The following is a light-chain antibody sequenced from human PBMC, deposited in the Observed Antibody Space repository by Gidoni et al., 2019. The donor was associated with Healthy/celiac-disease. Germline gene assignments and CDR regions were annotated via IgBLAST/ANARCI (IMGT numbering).Light chain of an antibody. J-gene: IGKJ5*01. Sequence: EIVLTQSPATLSLSPGERATLSCRASQSVSSYLAWYQQKPGQAPRLRIYDASNRATGIPARFSGSGSGTDFTLTISSLEPEDCAVYYCQQRSNWPRGTFGQGTRLEIK. CDR3: QQRSNWPRGT. CDR2: DAS. CDR1: QSVSSY. V-gene: IGKV3-11*01.